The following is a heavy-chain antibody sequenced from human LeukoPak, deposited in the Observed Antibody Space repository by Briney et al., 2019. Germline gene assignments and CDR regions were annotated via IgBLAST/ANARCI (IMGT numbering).Heavy chain of an antibody. J-gene: IGHJ4*02. Sequence: SETLSLTCAVSGGSFSGYYWSWIRQPPGKGLEWIGEINHSGNANYNPSLKSRVTISLDMSENHFSLKLTSVTAADTAVYYCARGQGTVTAHWGQGTLVTVSS. CDR3: ARGQGTVTAH. CDR1: GGSFSGYY. V-gene: IGHV4-34*01. CDR2: INHSGNA. D-gene: IGHD2-21*02.